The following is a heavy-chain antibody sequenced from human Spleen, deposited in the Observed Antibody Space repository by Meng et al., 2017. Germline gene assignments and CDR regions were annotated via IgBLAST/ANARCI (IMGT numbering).Heavy chain of an antibody. CDR2: IYHSGST. D-gene: IGHD3-10*01. V-gene: IGHV4-38-2*02. CDR3: ATAKRDSGSYWFDP. CDR1: GYSISSGYY. Sequence: SETLSLTCTVSGYSISSGYYWGWIRQPPGKGLEWIGSIYHSGSTYYNPSLKSRVTISVDTSKNQFSLMLSSVTAADTAVYYCATAKRDSGSYWFDPWGQGTLVTVSS. J-gene: IGHJ5*02.